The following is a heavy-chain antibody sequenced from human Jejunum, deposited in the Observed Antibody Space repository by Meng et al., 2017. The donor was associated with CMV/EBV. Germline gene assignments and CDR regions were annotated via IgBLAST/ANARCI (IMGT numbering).Heavy chain of an antibody. J-gene: IGHJ6*02. CDR1: GGSISSYY. Sequence: LSISCTVSGGSISSYYWSWIRQPPGKGLEWIGYIYYSGSTNYNPSLKSRVTISVDTSKNQFSLKLSSVTAADTAVYYCAGNPGMDVWGQGTTVTVSS. CDR3: AGNPGMDV. CDR2: IYYSGST. D-gene: IGHD1-14*01. V-gene: IGHV4-59*01.